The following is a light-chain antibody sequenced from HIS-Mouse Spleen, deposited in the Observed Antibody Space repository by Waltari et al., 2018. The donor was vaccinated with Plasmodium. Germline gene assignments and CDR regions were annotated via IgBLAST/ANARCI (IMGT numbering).Light chain of an antibody. V-gene: IGLV3-1*01. CDR3: QAWDSSTVV. CDR2: QDS. CDR1: TLGTKY. Sequence: SYELTQPPSVSVSPGQTASITCSGDTLGTKYACWYQQKPGQSPVLVIYQDSKRPSGIPVRFSGSNSGNTATLTVSETQAMDEADYYCQAWDSSTVVFGGGTKLTVL. J-gene: IGLJ2*01.